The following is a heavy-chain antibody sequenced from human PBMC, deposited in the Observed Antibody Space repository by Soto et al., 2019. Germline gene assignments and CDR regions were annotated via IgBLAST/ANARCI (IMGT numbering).Heavy chain of an antibody. D-gene: IGHD4-17*01. J-gene: IGHJ6*02. CDR3: ARAFTGTYLHYMHX. Sequence: SETLSLTCTVSGGSISTYYWNWIRQPPGKGLEWILYIYYSGSTNYNPHLKSRVSMSVHTSKKQFSLKLSSVTAADTAVYYCARAFTGTYLHYMHXWGQVTTVTVS. V-gene: IGHV4-59*01. CDR1: GGSISTYY. CDR2: IYYSGST.